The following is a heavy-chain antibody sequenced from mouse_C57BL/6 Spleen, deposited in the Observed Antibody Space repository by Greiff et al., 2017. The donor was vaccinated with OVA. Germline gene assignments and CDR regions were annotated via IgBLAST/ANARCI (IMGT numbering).Heavy chain of an antibody. J-gene: IGHJ2*01. CDR1: GFTFSDYG. V-gene: IGHV5-17*01. CDR2: ISSGSSTI. Sequence: EVMLVESGGGLVKPGGSLKLSCAASGFTFSDYGMHWVRQAPEKGLEWVAYISSGSSTIYYADTVKGRFTISRDNAKNTLFLQMTSLRSEDTAMYYCASTVVATGYFDYWGQGTTLTVSS. CDR3: ASTVVATGYFDY. D-gene: IGHD1-1*01.